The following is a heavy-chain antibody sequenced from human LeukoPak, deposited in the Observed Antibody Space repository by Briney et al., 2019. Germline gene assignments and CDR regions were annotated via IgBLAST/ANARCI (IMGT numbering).Heavy chain of an antibody. V-gene: IGHV3-30*02. J-gene: IGHJ6*03. CDR2: IGYDGSNK. D-gene: IGHD6-13*01. CDR3: AKGYGSRWYGLGNYYYMDV. CDR1: GFTFSSYG. Sequence: PGGSLRLSCAASGFTFSSYGMHWVRQAPGKGLEWVAFIGYDGSNKYYVDSVKGRFTISRDNSKNTLYLQMNSVRADGTAVYYCAKGYGSRWYGLGNYYYMDVWGKGTTVTISS.